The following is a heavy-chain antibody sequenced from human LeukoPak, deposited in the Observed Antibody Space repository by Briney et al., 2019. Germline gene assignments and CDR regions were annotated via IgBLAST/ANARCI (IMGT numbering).Heavy chain of an antibody. V-gene: IGHV3-7*03. Sequence: GGSLRLSCAVSGFTFSGFWMSWSRQAPGKGLEWVASINSDGSEGYYADVVKGRFTISRDNAKNSLYLQINSLRAEDTAVYYCAGSSYSSSSSVWGQGTMVTVSS. CDR1: GFTFSGFW. CDR2: INSDGSEG. D-gene: IGHD6-6*01. CDR3: AGSSYSSSSSV. J-gene: IGHJ3*01.